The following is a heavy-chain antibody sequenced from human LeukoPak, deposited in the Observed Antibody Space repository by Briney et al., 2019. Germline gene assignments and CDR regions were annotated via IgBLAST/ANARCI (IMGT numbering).Heavy chain of an antibody. CDR2: ISAHSGNT. V-gene: IGHV1-18*01. CDR3: ARGITVTGGGPRAAHTYGLDV. Sequence: ASVKVSCKASGYTFTTYNFNWVRQAPGQGLEWMGWISAHSGNTKYAEKFQDRVTVTTDTSTSTTYMELRSLRSDDTAVYYCARGITVTGGGPRAAHTYGLDVWGKGTTVPVS. J-gene: IGHJ6*04. CDR1: GYTFTTYN. D-gene: IGHD4-17*01.